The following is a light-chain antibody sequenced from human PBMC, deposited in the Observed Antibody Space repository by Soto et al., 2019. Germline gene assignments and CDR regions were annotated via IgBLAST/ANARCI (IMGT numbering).Light chain of an antibody. Sequence: QSVLTQPPSASGTPGQRVTISCSGSYSNIGSNYIYWYQQVPGTAPKLLIYSDHQRPSGVPDRFSGSKSGTSASLAISGLRSEDEADYYCAAWDDRLSGDVFGTGTKLTVL. CDR3: AAWDDRLSGDV. CDR2: SDH. CDR1: YSNIGSNY. V-gene: IGLV1-47*02. J-gene: IGLJ1*01.